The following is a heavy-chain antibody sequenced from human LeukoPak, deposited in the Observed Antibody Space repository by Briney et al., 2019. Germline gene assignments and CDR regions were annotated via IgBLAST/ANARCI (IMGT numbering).Heavy chain of an antibody. D-gene: IGHD3-10*01. CDR2: INPNSGGT. V-gene: IGHV1-2*02. CDR3: ARGSLLTMVRGRIDY. CDR1: GYTFTGYY. Sequence: ASVKVSCKASGYTFTGYYMHWVRRAPGQGLEWMGWINPNSGGTNYAQKFQGRVTMTRDTSISTAYMEPSRLRSDDTAVYYCARGSLLTMVRGRIDYWGQGTLVTVSS. J-gene: IGHJ4*02.